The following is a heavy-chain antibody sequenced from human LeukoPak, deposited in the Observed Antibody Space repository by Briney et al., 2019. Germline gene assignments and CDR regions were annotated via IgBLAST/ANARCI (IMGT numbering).Heavy chain of an antibody. CDR3: AKDRPDCSGGSCYPGGMDV. D-gene: IGHD2-15*01. CDR1: GFTFSSYG. V-gene: IGHV3-30*18. CDR2: ISYDGSNK. Sequence: PGGSLRLSCAASGFTFSSYGMHWVRQAPGKGLEWVAVISYDGSNKYYADSVKGRFTISRDNSKNTLYLQMNSLRAEDTAVYYCAKDRPDCSGGSCYPGGMDVWGQGTTVTVSS. J-gene: IGHJ6*02.